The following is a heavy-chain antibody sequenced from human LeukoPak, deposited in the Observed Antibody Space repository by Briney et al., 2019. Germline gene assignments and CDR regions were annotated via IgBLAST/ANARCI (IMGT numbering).Heavy chain of an antibody. Sequence: GGSLRLSCAASGFTFSNYEMNRVRQAPGKGLEWVSYITSSGHIIYYADSVKGRFTISRGNAKNSLYLQMNSLRAEDTAVYYCAREVDHFDSSGNYPDVFDYWGQGTLVTVSS. CDR3: AREVDHFDSSGNYPDVFDY. V-gene: IGHV3-48*03. CDR1: GFTFSNYE. D-gene: IGHD3-22*01. J-gene: IGHJ4*02. CDR2: ITSSGHII.